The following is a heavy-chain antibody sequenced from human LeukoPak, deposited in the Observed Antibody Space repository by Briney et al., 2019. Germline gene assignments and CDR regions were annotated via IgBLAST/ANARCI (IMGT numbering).Heavy chain of an antibody. CDR1: GGSISSYY. CDR2: IYYSGST. Sequence: SETLSLTCTVSGGSISSYYWSWVRQHPGKGLEWIGYIYYSGSTNYNPSLKSRVTISVDTSKNQFSLKLSSVTAADTAVYYCARSSGVRYGMDVWGQGTTVTVSS. D-gene: IGHD3-10*01. V-gene: IGHV4-59*01. J-gene: IGHJ6*02. CDR3: ARSSGVRYGMDV.